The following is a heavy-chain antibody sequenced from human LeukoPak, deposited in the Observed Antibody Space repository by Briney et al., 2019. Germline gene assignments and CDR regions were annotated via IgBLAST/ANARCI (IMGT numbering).Heavy chain of an antibody. J-gene: IGHJ3*02. D-gene: IGHD2-15*01. CDR2: INHSGST. CDR1: GGSFSGYY. CDR3: ARYFSGYCSGGSCYSNAFDI. Sequence: PSETLSLTCAVYGGSFSGYYWSWIRQPPGKGLGWIGEINHSGSTNYNPSLKSRVTISVDTSKNQFSLKLSSVTAADTAVYYCARYFSGYCSGGSCYSNAFDIWGQGTMVTVSS. V-gene: IGHV4-34*01.